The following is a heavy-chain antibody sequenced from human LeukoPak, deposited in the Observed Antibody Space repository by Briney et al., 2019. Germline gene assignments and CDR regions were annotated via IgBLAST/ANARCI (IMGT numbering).Heavy chain of an antibody. Sequence: GGSLRLSCAASGFTFSIYAMSWVRQAPGKGLEWVSAISATDSRPYYADSVKGRFTISRDNSKSTLYLQLNGLRGEDTAIYYCAKEALTYYYDSSGYYFYYWGQGTLVTVSS. CDR2: ISATDSRP. V-gene: IGHV3-23*01. D-gene: IGHD3-22*01. CDR1: GFTFSIYA. CDR3: AKEALTYYYDSSGYYFYY. J-gene: IGHJ4*02.